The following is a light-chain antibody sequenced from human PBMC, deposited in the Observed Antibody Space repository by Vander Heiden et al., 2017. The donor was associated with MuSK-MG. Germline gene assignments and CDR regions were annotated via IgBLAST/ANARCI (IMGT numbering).Light chain of an antibody. Sequence: QSVLTQPPSASGLPGQRVTISCSGSSFNIGSNTVNWFQQLPGTAPKLLIYLDYQRPSGVPDRFSGSRSGTSASLAISGLQSEDEADYYCAAWDDSLKGFVFGTGTMVSVL. CDR2: LDY. J-gene: IGLJ1*01. CDR1: SFNIGSNT. CDR3: AAWDDSLKGFV. V-gene: IGLV1-44*01.